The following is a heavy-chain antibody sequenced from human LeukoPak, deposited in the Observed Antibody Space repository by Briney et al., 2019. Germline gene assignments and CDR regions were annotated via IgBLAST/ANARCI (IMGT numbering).Heavy chain of an antibody. CDR3: ARGPNSNWSGLDF. CDR1: GFSFSGHW. V-gene: IGHV3-74*01. CDR2: ISPTRSTT. Sequence: GGSLRLSCTASGFSFSGHWMHWARQLPGKGLVWVSRISPTRSTTSYADSVKGRFTVSRDNAKNTLYLQVNNLRAEDTAVYYCARGPNSNWSGLDFWGQGTLLTVSS. D-gene: IGHD6-6*01. J-gene: IGHJ4*02.